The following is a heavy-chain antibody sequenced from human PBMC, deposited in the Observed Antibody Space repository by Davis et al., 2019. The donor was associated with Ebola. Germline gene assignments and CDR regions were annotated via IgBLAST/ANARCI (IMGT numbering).Heavy chain of an antibody. V-gene: IGHV1-18*04. D-gene: IGHD1-1*01. CDR1: GYTFTSYG. Sequence: ASVNVSCKASGYTFTSYGITWVRQAPGQGLEWMGWINPHNGNTNYAQNVQGRVTMTTDTSTSTAYMEVGSLRSDDTAVYYCARAQFPTTSDHWGQGTLVTVSS. CDR3: ARAQFPTTSDH. J-gene: IGHJ4*02. CDR2: INPHNGNT.